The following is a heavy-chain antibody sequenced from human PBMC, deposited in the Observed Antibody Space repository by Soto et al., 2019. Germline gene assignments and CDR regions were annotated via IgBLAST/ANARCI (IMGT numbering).Heavy chain of an antibody. Sequence: ASVKVSCKASGYTFNDYAITWVRQAPGQGLEWVGWISASIGHTNYAQSFEGRVSVTTDRSTTTAYMELRSLRYDDTAVYYCARTSYCSGGTCYSGLDYWGQGSLVTVSS. CDR1: GYTFNDYA. CDR2: ISASIGHT. CDR3: ARTSYCSGGTCYSGLDY. V-gene: IGHV1-18*01. D-gene: IGHD2-15*01. J-gene: IGHJ4*02.